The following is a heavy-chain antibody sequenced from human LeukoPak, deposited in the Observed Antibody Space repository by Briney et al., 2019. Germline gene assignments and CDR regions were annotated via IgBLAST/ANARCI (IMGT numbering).Heavy chain of an antibody. J-gene: IGHJ4*02. CDR3: AKTYWGSVYDY. D-gene: IGHD7-27*01. V-gene: IGHV3-23*01. CDR1: GFTFSSYG. CDR2: INASGGTP. Sequence: PGRSLRLSCAASGFTFSSYGMHWVRQAPGKGPEWVSDINASGGTPYYADSVKGRFTISRDNSKNTLYLHMNSLRPGDTATYYCAKTYWGSVYDYWGPGTVVTVSS.